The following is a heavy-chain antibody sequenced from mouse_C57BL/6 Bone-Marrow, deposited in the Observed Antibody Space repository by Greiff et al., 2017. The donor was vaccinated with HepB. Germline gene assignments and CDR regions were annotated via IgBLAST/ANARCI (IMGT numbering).Heavy chain of an antibody. D-gene: IGHD2-1*01. V-gene: IGHV1-63*01. Sequence: VQLQQSGAELVRPGTSVKMSCKASGYTFTNYWIGWAKQRPGHGLEWIGDIYPGGGYTNYTEKFKGKATLTADKSSSTAYMQFSSLTSEDSAIYYCAREDVGKGSCAYWGQGTLVTVSA. CDR3: AREDVGKGSCAY. CDR1: GYTFTNYW. CDR2: IYPGGGYT. J-gene: IGHJ3*01.